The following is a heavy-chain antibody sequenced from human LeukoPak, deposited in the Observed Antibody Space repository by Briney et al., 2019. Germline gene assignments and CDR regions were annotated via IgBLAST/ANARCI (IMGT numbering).Heavy chain of an antibody. J-gene: IGHJ4*02. CDR2: IYHSGST. V-gene: IGHV4-38-2*02. CDR1: GYSISSGYY. CDR3: ARTYSGSLRDY. D-gene: IGHD1-26*01. Sequence: PSETLSLTCTVSGYSISSGYYWGWIRQPPGKGLEWIGSIYHSGSTYYNPSLKSRVTISVDTSKNQFSLKLSSVTAADTAVYYCARTYSGSLRDYWGQGTLVTVSS.